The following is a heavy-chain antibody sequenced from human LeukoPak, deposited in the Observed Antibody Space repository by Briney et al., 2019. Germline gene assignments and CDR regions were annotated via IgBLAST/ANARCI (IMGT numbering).Heavy chain of an antibody. CDR2: ISAYNGNT. CDR3: ARARDSSGYYFSRYDAFDI. Sequence: ASVKVSCKASGHTFTNYGITWVRQAPGQGLEWMGWISAYNGNTNYAQKFQGRVTMTTDTSTNTVYMELSSLRSEDTAVYYCARARDSSGYYFSRYDAFDIWGQGTMVTVSS. J-gene: IGHJ3*02. D-gene: IGHD3-22*01. V-gene: IGHV1-18*01. CDR1: GHTFTNYG.